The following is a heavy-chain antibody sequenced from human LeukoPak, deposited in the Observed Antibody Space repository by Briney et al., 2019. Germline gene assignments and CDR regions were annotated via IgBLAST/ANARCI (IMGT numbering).Heavy chain of an antibody. V-gene: IGHV1-69*05. J-gene: IGHJ6*03. CDR1: GGTFSSYA. Sequence: EASVKVSCKASGGTFSSYAISWVRQAPGQGVEWMGGIIPIFGTANYAQKFQGRVTITTDESTSTAYMELSSLRSEDTAVYYCARSHGGIAAAGHYYYYMDVWGKGTTVTVSS. CDR3: ARSHGGIAAAGHYYYYMDV. CDR2: IIPIFGTA. D-gene: IGHD6-13*01.